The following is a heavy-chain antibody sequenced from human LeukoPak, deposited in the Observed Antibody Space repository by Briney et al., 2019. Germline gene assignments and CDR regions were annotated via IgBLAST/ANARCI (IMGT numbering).Heavy chain of an antibody. CDR2: IYYSGST. V-gene: IGHV4-30-4*08. J-gene: IGHJ4*02. D-gene: IGHD3-10*01. Sequence: PSETLSLTCSVSGGSISSSRYYWGWIRQPPGKGLEWIGYIYYSGSTYYNPSLKSRVTISVDTSKNQFSLRPSSMTAADTAVYYCAREKSGSYYENFDYWGQGTLVTVSS. CDR1: GGSISSSRYY. CDR3: AREKSGSYYENFDY.